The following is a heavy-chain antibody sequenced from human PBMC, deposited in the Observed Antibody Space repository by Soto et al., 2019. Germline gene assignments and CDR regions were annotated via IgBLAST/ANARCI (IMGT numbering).Heavy chain of an antibody. CDR2: MNPNSGDT. J-gene: IGHJ5*02. D-gene: IGHD2-15*01. CDR3: ARGRGGHCSGGTCYRFLDP. CDR1: GYTFTNYE. Sequence: QEQLVQSGAEVKKPGASVKVSCTASGYTFTNYETIWERQAPGQGLEWMGWMNPNSGDTVYAQKFQGRVTLTRDASTAYMELSSLKYEDTAVYYCARGRGGHCSGGTCYRFLDPWGQGTRVTVSS. V-gene: IGHV1-8*01.